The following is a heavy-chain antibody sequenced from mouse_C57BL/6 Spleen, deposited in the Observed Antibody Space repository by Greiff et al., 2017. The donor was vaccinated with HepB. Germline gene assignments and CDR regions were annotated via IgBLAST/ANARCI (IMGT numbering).Heavy chain of an antibody. D-gene: IGHD4-1*01. Sequence: QVQLQQSGAELVRPGSSVKLFCKASGYTFTSYWMHWVKQRPIQGLEWIGNIDPSDSETHYNQKFKDKATLTVDKSSSTAYMQLSSLTSEDSAVYYCARSTLTGYFDYWGQGTTLTVSS. V-gene: IGHV1-52*01. CDR3: ARSTLTGYFDY. J-gene: IGHJ2*01. CDR1: GYTFTSYW. CDR2: IDPSDSET.